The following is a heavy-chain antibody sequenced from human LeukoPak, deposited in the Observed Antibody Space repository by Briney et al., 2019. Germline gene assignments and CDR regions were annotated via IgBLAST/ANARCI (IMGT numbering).Heavy chain of an antibody. J-gene: IGHJ1*01. D-gene: IGHD2-15*01. CDR1: GFTFSSYG. CDR2: ISYDGSNK. V-gene: IGHV3-30*03. Sequence: PGGSLRLSCAASGFTFSSYGMHWVRQAPGKGLEWVAVISYDGSNKYYADSVKGRFTISRDNSKNTLYLQMNSLRAEDTAVYYCARDRSHCSGGSCYDPPFRHWGQGTLVTVSS. CDR3: ARDRSHCSGGSCYDPPFRH.